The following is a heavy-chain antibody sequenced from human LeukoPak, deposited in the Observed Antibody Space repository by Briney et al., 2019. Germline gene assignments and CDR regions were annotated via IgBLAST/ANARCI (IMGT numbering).Heavy chain of an antibody. Sequence: PGGSLRLSCAASGFTVSSNYMSWVRQAPGKGLEWVSVIYSGGSTYYADSVEGRFTISRDNSKNTLYLQMNSLRAEDTAVYYCARGYSSGWYRELNAFDIWGQGTMVTVSS. V-gene: IGHV3-53*01. CDR2: IYSGGST. CDR1: GFTVSSNY. D-gene: IGHD6-19*01. CDR3: ARGYSSGWYRELNAFDI. J-gene: IGHJ3*02.